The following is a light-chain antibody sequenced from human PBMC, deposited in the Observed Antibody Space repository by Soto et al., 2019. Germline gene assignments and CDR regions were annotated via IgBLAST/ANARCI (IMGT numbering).Light chain of an antibody. CDR1: SSDIGYYNY. Sequence: QSALTQPASVSGSPGQSITISCTGTSSDIGYYNYVSWYQHHPGKAPKLIIYGVTNRPSGVSDRFSGSKSGNTASLTISGLQAEDEADYFCSSYTISSVLFGGGTKLTVL. CDR3: SSYTISSVL. CDR2: GVT. V-gene: IGLV2-14*01. J-gene: IGLJ2*01.